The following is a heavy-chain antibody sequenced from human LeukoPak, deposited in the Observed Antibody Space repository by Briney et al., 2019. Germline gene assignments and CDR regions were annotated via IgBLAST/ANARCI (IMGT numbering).Heavy chain of an antibody. CDR1: GGSISSGDYY. CDR2: IYYSGST. V-gene: IGHV4-30-4*01. Sequence: PSQTLSLTCTVSGGSISSGDYYWSWIRQPPGKGLEWIGYIYYSGSTYYNPSLKSRVTISVDTSKNQFSLKLSSVTAADTAVYDCARGRITMITYFDYWGQGTLVTVSS. D-gene: IGHD3-22*01. J-gene: IGHJ4*02. CDR3: ARGRITMITYFDY.